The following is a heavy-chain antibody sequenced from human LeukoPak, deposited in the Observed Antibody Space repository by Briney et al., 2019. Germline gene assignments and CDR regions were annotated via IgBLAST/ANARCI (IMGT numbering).Heavy chain of an antibody. CDR3: ARMSMMAVRYFDL. D-gene: IGHD3-22*01. V-gene: IGHV4-34*01. CDR2: INHSGNS. CDR1: GGSFSGFY. J-gene: IGHJ2*01. Sequence: PSETLSLTCAVYGGSFSGFYWSWIRQSPGKGLEWLGEINHSGNSNYNPSLQSRVTISVDASKNQFFLNVSSVTAADMAVYYCARMSMMAVRYFDLWGRGALVTVTS.